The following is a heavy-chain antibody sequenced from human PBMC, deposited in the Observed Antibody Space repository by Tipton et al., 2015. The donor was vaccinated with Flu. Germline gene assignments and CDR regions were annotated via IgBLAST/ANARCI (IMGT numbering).Heavy chain of an antibody. V-gene: IGHV4-61*02. CDR2: IDTSRRS. D-gene: IGHD3-10*01. CDR1: GAYIGNGNYY. J-gene: IGHJ4*02. Sequence: LRLSCTVSGAYIGNGNYYWSWIRQPAGKGLEWIGRIDTSRRSYYNPSLKSRVTISVDVFNNQFSLRLNSVTAADTAVYYCARGSGSGTFVIFDYWGQGTLVAVSS. CDR3: ARGSGSGTFVIFDY.